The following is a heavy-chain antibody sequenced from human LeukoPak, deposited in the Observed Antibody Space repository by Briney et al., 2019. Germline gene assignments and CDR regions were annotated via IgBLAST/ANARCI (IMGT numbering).Heavy chain of an antibody. CDR1: GFTFSSYA. CDR2: INQDASEK. J-gene: IGHJ4*02. D-gene: IGHD3-3*01. V-gene: IGHV3-7*01. Sequence: PGGSLRLSCAASGFTFSSYAMHWVRQAPGKGLEWVANINQDASEKYYVDSVKGRFTISRDNAKNSLYLQMDSLRAEDTAVYYCARDIDFTDYWGQGTLVTVSS. CDR3: ARDIDFTDY.